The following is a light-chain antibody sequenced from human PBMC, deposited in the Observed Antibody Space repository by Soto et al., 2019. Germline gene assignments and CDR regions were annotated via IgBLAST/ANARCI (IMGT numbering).Light chain of an antibody. V-gene: IGLV1-44*01. Sequence: QSVLTQPPSASGTPGQRVTISCSGSGSSIGTNTVNWYRQLPGTAPKLLFYGDNQRPLGVPDRFSASKPGTSASLAISGLQTEDEADYYCAAWDDSLNNVLFGGGTKQTVL. J-gene: IGLJ2*01. CDR2: GDN. CDR1: GSSIGTNT. CDR3: AAWDDSLNNVL.